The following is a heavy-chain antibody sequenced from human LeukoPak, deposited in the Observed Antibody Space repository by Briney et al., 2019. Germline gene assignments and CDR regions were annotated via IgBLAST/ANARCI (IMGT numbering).Heavy chain of an antibody. J-gene: IGHJ6*03. CDR2: ISTYNGNT. CDR3: ARDPLGYYYRDV. Sequence: ASVKVSCKASGYTFTSYGFSWVRKPPRQGLELMGWISTYNGNTNYAQTLQGRVTMTTDTSTSTAYTELRSLRTDDTAVYYCARDPLGYYYRDVWGKRTTVPISS. CDR1: GYTFTSYG. V-gene: IGHV1-18*01.